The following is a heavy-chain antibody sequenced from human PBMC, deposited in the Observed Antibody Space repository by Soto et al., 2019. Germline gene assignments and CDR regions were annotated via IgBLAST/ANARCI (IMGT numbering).Heavy chain of an antibody. Sequence: PGGSLRLSCAASGFTFSSYAMHWVRQAPGKGLEWVAVISYDGSNKYYADSVKGRFTISRDNSKNTLYLQMNSLRAEDTAVYYCARDAAAAGVLPFDYWGQGTLVTVSS. CDR3: ARDAAAAGVLPFDY. D-gene: IGHD6-13*01. J-gene: IGHJ4*02. V-gene: IGHV3-30-3*01. CDR1: GFTFSSYA. CDR2: ISYDGSNK.